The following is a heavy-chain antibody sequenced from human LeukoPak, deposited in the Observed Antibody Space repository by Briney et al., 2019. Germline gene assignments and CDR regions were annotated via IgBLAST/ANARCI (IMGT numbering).Heavy chain of an antibody. Sequence: SVKVSCKASVCTVSSYAISWVRQAPGHGLEWMEGIIPIFGTATHAQKFPRRVRITTPESTRTAYTELSSLTSEETAVYYCASRLLWFGESTYPYWGQGTLVTVSS. D-gene: IGHD3-10*01. CDR2: IIPIFGTA. V-gene: IGHV1-69*05. J-gene: IGHJ4*02. CDR1: VCTVSSYA. CDR3: ASRLLWFGESTYPY.